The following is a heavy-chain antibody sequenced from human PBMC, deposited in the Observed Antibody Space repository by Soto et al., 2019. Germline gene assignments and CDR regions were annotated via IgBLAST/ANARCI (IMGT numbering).Heavy chain of an antibody. J-gene: IGHJ5*02. Sequence: QLQLQESGPGLVKPSETLSLTCTVSGGSISSSSYYWGWIRQPPGKGLEWIGSIYYSGSTYYNPSLKSRVTISVDTSKNQFSLKLSSVTAADTAVYYCATQIAAAGTSWFDPWGQGTLVTVSS. V-gene: IGHV4-39*01. CDR3: ATQIAAAGTSWFDP. CDR2: IYYSGST. D-gene: IGHD6-13*01. CDR1: GGSISSSSYY.